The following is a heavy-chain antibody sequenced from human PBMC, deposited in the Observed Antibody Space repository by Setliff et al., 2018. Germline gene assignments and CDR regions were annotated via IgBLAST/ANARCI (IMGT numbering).Heavy chain of an antibody. V-gene: IGHV4-34*01. CDR2: INHSGST. D-gene: IGHD3-9*01. CDR3: ARRRYFDRYYYYGMDV. J-gene: IGHJ6*02. CDR1: GGSFSGYY. Sequence: KPSETLSLTCAVYGGSFSGYYWSWIRQPPGKGLEWIGEINHSGSTNYNPSLKSRVTISVDTSKNQFSLKLSSVTAADTAVYYCARRRYFDRYYYYGMDVWGRGTTVTVSS.